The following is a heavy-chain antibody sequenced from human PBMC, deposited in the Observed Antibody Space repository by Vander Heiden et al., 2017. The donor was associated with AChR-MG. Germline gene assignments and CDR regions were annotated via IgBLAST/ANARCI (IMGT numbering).Heavy chain of an antibody. CDR3: AHTVSGDTVTATFDY. Sequence: QITLKESGPTLVKPTQTLTLTCTLPGFSLTTPGVGVGWIRQPPGKALEWLALIYYNDDSRFSPPLKSRLYITKDTSKNQVVLTMTNMDPVDTATYYCAHTVSGDTVTATFDYWGQGTLVTVSS. CDR1: GFSLTTPGVG. CDR2: IYYNDDS. V-gene: IGHV2-5*01. D-gene: IGHD2-15*01. J-gene: IGHJ4*02.